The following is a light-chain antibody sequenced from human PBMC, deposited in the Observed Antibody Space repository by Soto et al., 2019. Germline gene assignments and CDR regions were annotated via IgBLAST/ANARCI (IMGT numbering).Light chain of an antibody. CDR2: AAS. Sequence: DIQMTQSPSSLSASVGDRVTITCRASQSISSYLNWYQQKPGKAPKLLIYAASSLQSGVPPRFSGSGSGTDFTLTISSLQPEDFATYYCQQSYSTPQITVGQGTRLEIK. J-gene: IGKJ5*01. CDR1: QSISSY. CDR3: QQSYSTPQIT. V-gene: IGKV1-39*01.